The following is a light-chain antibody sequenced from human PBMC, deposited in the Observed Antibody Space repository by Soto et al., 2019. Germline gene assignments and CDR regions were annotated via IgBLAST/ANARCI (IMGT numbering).Light chain of an antibody. Sequence: DIVMTQSPDSLAVSLGERATINCKSSQSVLYSSNNKNYLAWYQQKPGQPPKLLIYWASTRESGVPDRFSGSGSGTDFTLTISSLQDEDVAVYYCQQYYSTSPLTFGGGTKVEIK. CDR3: QQYYSTSPLT. V-gene: IGKV4-1*01. CDR2: WAS. CDR1: QSVLYSSNNKNY. J-gene: IGKJ4*01.